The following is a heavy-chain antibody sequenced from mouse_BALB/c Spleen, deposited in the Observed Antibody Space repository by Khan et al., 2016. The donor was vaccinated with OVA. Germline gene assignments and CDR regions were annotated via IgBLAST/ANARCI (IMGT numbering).Heavy chain of an antibody. D-gene: IGHD3-3*01. Sequence: VELVESGGGLVQPGGSLKLSCAASGFTFSSYGMSWVRQTPDKRLELVATINSNGGSTYYPDSVKGRFTISRDNAKNTLYLQMSSLKSEDTAMYNCERRARTINWGQGTTLTVSS. V-gene: IGHV5-6-3*01. J-gene: IGHJ2*01. CDR3: ERRARTIN. CDR1: GFTFSSYG. CDR2: INSNGGST.